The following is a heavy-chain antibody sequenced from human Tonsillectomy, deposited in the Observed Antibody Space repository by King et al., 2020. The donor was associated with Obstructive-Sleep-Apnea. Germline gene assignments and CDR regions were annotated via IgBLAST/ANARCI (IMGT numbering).Heavy chain of an antibody. CDR3: ARGSPRDYFDY. CDR2: ISRSSRTI. V-gene: IGHV3-48*04. Sequence: VQLVESGGGLVQPGGSLRLSCAASGFTFSSYSMNWVRQAPGKGLEWVSYISRSSRTIYYADSVKGRFTISRDNAKNSLYLQMNSLRAEDTAVYYCARGSPRDYFDYWGQGTLVTVSS. CDR1: GFTFSSYS. J-gene: IGHJ4*02. D-gene: IGHD5-24*01.